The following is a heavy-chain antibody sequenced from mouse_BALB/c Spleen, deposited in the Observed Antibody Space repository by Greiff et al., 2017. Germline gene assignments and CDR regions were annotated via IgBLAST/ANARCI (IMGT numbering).Heavy chain of an antibody. Sequence: QVQLQQSGAELARPGASVKLSCKASGYTFTSYWMQWVKQRPGQGLEWIGAIYPGDGDTRYTQKFKGKATLTADKSSSTAYMQLSSLESEDSAVYYWARGDYGSFAYWGQGTLVTVSA. CDR3: ARGDYGSFAY. D-gene: IGHD1-2*01. CDR1: GYTFTSYW. J-gene: IGHJ3*01. CDR2: IYPGDGDT. V-gene: IGHV1-87*01.